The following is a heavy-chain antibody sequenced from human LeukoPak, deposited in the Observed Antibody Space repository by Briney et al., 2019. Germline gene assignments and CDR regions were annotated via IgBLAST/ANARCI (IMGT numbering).Heavy chain of an antibody. Sequence: SETLSLTCTVSGGSISSGDYYWSWIRQPPGKGLEWIGYIYYSGSTYYNPSLKSRVTISVDTSKNQFSLKLSSVTAADTAVYYCARRPGYGAFDIWGQGTMVTVSS. CDR2: IYYSGST. CDR3: ARRPGYGAFDI. CDR1: GGSISSGDYY. J-gene: IGHJ3*02. V-gene: IGHV4-30-4*08. D-gene: IGHD1-1*01.